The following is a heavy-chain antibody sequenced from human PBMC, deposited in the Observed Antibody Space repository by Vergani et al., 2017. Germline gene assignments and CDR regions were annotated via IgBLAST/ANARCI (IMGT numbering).Heavy chain of an antibody. J-gene: IGHJ4*02. V-gene: IGHV1-69*08. D-gene: IGHD3-10*01. CDR1: GGTFSSYT. Sequence: QVQLVQSGAEVKKPGSSVKVSCKASGGTFSSYTISWVRQAPGPGLEWMGRIIPILGIANYAQKSQGRVTITADKSTSTAYMELSSLRSEDTAVYYCARDPYYGSGSYYPYWGQGTLVTVSS. CDR3: ARDPYYGSGSYYPY. CDR2: IIPILGIA.